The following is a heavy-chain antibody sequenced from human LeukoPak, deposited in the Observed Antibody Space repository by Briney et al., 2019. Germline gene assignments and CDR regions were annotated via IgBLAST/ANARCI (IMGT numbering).Heavy chain of an antibody. V-gene: IGHV1-24*01. Sequence: AASVKVSCKVSGYTPTELSMHWVRQAPGKGLEWMGGFDPEDGETIYAQKFQGRVTMTEDTSTDTAYMELSSLRSEDTAVYYCATRTYYDSSGPPDYWGQGTLVTVSS. CDR2: FDPEDGET. D-gene: IGHD3-22*01. J-gene: IGHJ4*02. CDR1: GYTPTELS. CDR3: ATRTYYDSSGPPDY.